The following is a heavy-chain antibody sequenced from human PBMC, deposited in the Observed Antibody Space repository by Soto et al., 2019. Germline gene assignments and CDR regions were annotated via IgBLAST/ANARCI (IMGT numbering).Heavy chain of an antibody. CDR1: GGTFSSYA. V-gene: IGHV1-69*13. Sequence: SVKVSCKASGGTFSSYAISGVRQAPGRGLEWMGGIIPIFVTANYSQKFQGRVTITADESTSTAYMELSSLRSEDTAVYYCARGGYYDYVWGCYRYPYYYYYRMAVWAQGTTVTVSS. D-gene: IGHD3-16*02. CDR2: IIPIFVTA. CDR3: ARGGYYDYVWGCYRYPYYYYYRMAV. J-gene: IGHJ6*01.